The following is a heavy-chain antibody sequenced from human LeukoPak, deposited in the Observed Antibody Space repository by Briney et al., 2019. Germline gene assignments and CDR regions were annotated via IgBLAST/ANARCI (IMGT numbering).Heavy chain of an antibody. CDR2: INTDTGNP. V-gene: IGHV7-4-1*02. CDR3: ARTYYYGSGSYYIDP. Sequence: ASVKVSCKASGYTFTTYAVNWVRQAPGQGLEWMGWINTDTGNPTYAQGFTGRFVFSLDTSVSTAYLQISSLKAGDTAVYYCARTYYYGSGSYYIDPWGQGTLVTVSS. D-gene: IGHD3-10*01. CDR1: GYTFTTYA. J-gene: IGHJ5*02.